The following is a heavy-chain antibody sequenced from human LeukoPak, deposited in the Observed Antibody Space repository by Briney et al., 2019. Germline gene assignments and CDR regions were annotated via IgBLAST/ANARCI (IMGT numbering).Heavy chain of an antibody. CDR3: ARDTGYGWFDY. D-gene: IGHD2-8*02. J-gene: IGHJ4*02. Sequence: GGSLRLSCAASGFTFSNAWMSWVRQAPGKGLEWVAVISYDGSNKYYADSVKGRFTISRDNSKNTLYLQMNSLRAEDTAVYYCARDTGYGWFDYWGQGTLVTVSS. CDR1: GFTFSNAW. V-gene: IGHV3-30-3*01. CDR2: ISYDGSNK.